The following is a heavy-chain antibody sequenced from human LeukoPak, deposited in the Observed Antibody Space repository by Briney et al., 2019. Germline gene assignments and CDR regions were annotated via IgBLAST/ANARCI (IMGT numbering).Heavy chain of an antibody. CDR3: ARGGVVYDILTGEGYYFDY. D-gene: IGHD3-9*01. CDR2: INPSGGST. Sequence: HWASVKVSCKASGYTFTSYYMHWVRQAPGQGLEWIGIINPSGGSTSYAQKFQGRVTMTRDMSTSTVYMELSSLRSEDTAVYYCARGGVVYDILTGEGYYFDYWGQGTLVTVSS. J-gene: IGHJ4*02. CDR1: GYTFTSYY. V-gene: IGHV1-46*01.